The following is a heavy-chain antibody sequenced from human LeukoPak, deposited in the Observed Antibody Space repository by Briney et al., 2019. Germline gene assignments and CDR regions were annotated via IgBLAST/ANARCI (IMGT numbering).Heavy chain of an antibody. CDR2: IKQDGSEK. Sequence: GGSLRLSCAASGFTFSRYLMTWVRQAPGKGLEWVANIKQDGSEKYYVGSVMGRFTISRDNAKNSLFLQMNSLRAEDTAVYYCARPHSISGDDAIDIWGHGTMVSVSS. CDR1: GFTFSRYL. CDR3: ARPHSISGDDAIDI. D-gene: IGHD3-3*01. J-gene: IGHJ3*02. V-gene: IGHV3-7*01.